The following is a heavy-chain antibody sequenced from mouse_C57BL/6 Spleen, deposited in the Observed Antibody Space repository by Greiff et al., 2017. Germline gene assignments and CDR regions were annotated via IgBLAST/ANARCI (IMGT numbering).Heavy chain of an antibody. V-gene: IGHV1-52*01. J-gene: IGHJ2*01. CDR1: GYTFTSYW. Sequence: QVQLQQPGAELVRPGSSVKLSCKASGYTFTSYWMHWVKQRPIQGLEWIGNIDPSDSETHYNQKFKDKATLTVDKSSSTAYIQLSSLTSEDSAVYYCARRAQATYDCLDYWGQGTTLTVSS. CDR2: IDPSDSET. D-gene: IGHD3-2*02. CDR3: ARRAQATYDCLDY.